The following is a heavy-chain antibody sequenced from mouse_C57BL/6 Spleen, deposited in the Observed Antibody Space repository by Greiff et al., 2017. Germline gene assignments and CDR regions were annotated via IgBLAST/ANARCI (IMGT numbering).Heavy chain of an antibody. CDR3: TRYGVTFAY. CDR1: GFNIKDYY. Sequence: QLQQSGAELVRPGASVKLSCTASGFNIKDYYMHWVKQRPEQGLEWIGRIDPEDGDTEYAPKFQGKATMTADTSSNTAYLQLSSLTSEDTAVYYCTRYGVTFAYWGQGTLVTVSA. CDR2: IDPEDGDT. D-gene: IGHD1-1*01. J-gene: IGHJ3*01. V-gene: IGHV14-1*01.